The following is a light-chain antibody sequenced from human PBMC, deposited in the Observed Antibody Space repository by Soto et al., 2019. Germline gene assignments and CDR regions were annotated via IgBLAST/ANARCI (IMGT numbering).Light chain of an antibody. CDR3: GTWDSSLRVVI. V-gene: IGLV1-51*01. Sequence: QSVLTQPPSVSAAPGQKVTISYSGSSSNIGSNYVSWYQQLPGAAPKLLIYDNNRGPSGIPDRFSGSKSGTSATLGITGLQTGDEADYYCGTWDSSLRVVIFGGGTKLTVL. CDR2: DNN. J-gene: IGLJ2*01. CDR1: SSNIGSNY.